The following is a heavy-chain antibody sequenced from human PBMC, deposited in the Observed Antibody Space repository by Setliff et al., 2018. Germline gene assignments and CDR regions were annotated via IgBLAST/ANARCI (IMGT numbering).Heavy chain of an antibody. CDR3: ASIDWGENFYNMDV. D-gene: IGHD7-27*01. V-gene: IGHV3-74*01. CDR1: GFTFSKYW. CDR2: INGDGTIT. Sequence: PGESLKISCGASGFTFSKYWMYWVRQVPGKGLVWVSRINGDGTITNYADSVKGRFTISRDNAKNTLYLQMNSLRGEDTAVYFCASIDWGENFYNMDVWGKGTTVTVS. J-gene: IGHJ6*03.